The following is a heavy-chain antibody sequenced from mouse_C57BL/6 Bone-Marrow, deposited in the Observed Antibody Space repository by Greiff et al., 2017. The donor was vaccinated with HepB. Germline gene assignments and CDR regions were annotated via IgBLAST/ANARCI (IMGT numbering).Heavy chain of an antibody. CDR2: IDPSDSYT. D-gene: IGHD2-3*01. CDR1: GYTFTSYW. J-gene: IGHJ2*01. CDR3: ARHSGYYVRFDY. V-gene: IGHV1-69*01. Sequence: HVQLQQPGAELVMPGASVKLSCKASGYTFTSYWMHWVKQRPGQGLEWIGEIDPSDSYTNYNQKFKGKSTLTVDKSSSTAYMQLSSLTSEDSAVYYCARHSGYYVRFDYWGQGTTLTVSS.